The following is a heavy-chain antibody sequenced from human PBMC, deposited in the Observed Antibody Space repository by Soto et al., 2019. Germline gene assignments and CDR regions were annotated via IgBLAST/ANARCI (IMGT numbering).Heavy chain of an antibody. CDR3: ARVGSGSYSEGYFDY. V-gene: IGHV3-53*01. CDR1: GFTVSSNY. J-gene: IGHJ4*02. D-gene: IGHD1-26*01. Sequence: GGSLRLSCAASGFTVSSNYMSWVRQAPGKGLEWVSVIYSGGSTYYADSVKGRFTISRDNSKNTLYLQMNSLRAEDTAVYYCARVGSGSYSEGYFDYWGQGTLVTVSS. CDR2: IYSGGST.